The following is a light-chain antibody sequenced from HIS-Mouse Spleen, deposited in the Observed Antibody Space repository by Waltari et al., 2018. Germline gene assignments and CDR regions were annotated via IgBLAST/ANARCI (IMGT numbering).Light chain of an antibody. CDR3: QQYNSYLT. CDR2: TAS. Sequence: DIQMTQSPSTLSASVGDRVTITCRASQSIRSWLAWYQQKPGKAPKLLIYTASSLESGVPSRFSGSGSGTEVTLTISSLQPDDFATYYCQQYNSYLTFGPGTKVDIK. CDR1: QSIRSW. V-gene: IGKV1-5*03. J-gene: IGKJ3*01.